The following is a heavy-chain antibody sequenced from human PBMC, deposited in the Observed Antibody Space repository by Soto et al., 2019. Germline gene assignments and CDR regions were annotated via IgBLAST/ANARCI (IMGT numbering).Heavy chain of an antibody. CDR1: GDSVSSGYYF. CDR3: GRTNSSGAWAAWY. D-gene: IGHD3-22*01. V-gene: IGHV4-61*01. Sequence: PSETLSLTCIVPGDSVSSGYYFWGWIRLPPGKGLEWIGNIYYTGTTEYNPSLKSRVTISLDTPKNQFSLKLSSVTAADTAVYYCGRTNSSGAWAAWYWGQGTRVTVSS. CDR2: IYYTGTT. J-gene: IGHJ4*02.